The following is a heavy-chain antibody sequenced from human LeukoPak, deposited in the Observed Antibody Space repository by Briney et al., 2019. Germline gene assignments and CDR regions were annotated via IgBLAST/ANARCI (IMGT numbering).Heavy chain of an antibody. CDR2: IWYDGSNK. Sequence: GRSLRLSCAASGFTFSSYGMHWVRQAPGKGLEWVAVIWYDGSNKYYADSVKGRFTISRDNSKNTLHLQMNSLRAEDTAVYYCAKGELGYFDYWGQGTLVTVSS. V-gene: IGHV3-33*06. D-gene: IGHD7-27*01. CDR3: AKGELGYFDY. J-gene: IGHJ4*02. CDR1: GFTFSSYG.